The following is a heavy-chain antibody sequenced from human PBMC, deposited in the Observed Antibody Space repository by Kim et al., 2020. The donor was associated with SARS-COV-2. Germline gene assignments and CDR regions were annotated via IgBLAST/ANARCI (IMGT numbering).Heavy chain of an antibody. Sequence: ASVKVSCKASGYTFTTYGISWVRQAPGQGLEWMGWISTYNGDANYAQNLQDRVTMTTDTSTNTAYMELRSLTSDDTAVYYCVRGPGDYSHYFDYWGQGTLVTVSS. CDR3: VRGPGDYSHYFDY. D-gene: IGHD4-17*01. CDR1: GYTFTTYG. CDR2: ISTYNGDA. V-gene: IGHV1-18*01. J-gene: IGHJ4*02.